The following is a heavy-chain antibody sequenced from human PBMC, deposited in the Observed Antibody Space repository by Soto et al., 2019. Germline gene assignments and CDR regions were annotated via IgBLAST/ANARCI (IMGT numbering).Heavy chain of an antibody. CDR2: VNPNGANT. V-gene: IGHV1-8*01. CDR3: ARSDGSDLNWFDS. J-gene: IGHJ5*01. D-gene: IGHD2-21*01. CDR1: GHRFSNYD. Sequence: QVQLVQSGAEVKKPGASVKVSCKASGHRFSNYDMNWVRQAPGQGLEWMGWVNPNGANTGYAQKFRGRLTLTTNTSITRAYLELSSPPSEDTAVYDCARSDGSDLNWFDSWGQGTLVTVSS.